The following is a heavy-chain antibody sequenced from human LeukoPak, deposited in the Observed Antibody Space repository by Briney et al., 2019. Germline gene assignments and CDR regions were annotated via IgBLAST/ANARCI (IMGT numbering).Heavy chain of an antibody. D-gene: IGHD3-10*01. J-gene: IGHJ4*02. CDR2: IKPDGSEK. V-gene: IGHV3-7*01. CDR1: GFTFSQYW. CDR3: AREPSQLGIDN. Sequence: LLGGSLRLSCAASGFTFSQYWMSWVRQAPGKGLEWVANIKPDGSEKHYVDSVKGRFSISRDNTKNSLFLQISSLRGEDSAVYYCAREPSQLGIDNWGQGTRVIVSS.